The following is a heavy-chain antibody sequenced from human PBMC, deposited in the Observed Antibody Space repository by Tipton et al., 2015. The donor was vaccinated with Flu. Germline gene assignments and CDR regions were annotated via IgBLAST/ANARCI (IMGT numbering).Heavy chain of an antibody. V-gene: IGHV4-61*01. D-gene: IGHD1-26*01. CDR1: GGSVSRGSYY. CDR2: IHYSGIT. Sequence: LRLSCSVSGGSVSRGSYYWTWIRQPPGKGLEWIGYIHYSGITNYNPSLKSRVTVSVDTSQNQFSLKLTSVTAADTAFYYCARILVGATTPIDCWGQGTLVTVSS. J-gene: IGHJ4*02. CDR3: ARILVGATTPIDC.